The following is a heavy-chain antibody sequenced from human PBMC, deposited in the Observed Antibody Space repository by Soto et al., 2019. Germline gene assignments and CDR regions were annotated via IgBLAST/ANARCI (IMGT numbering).Heavy chain of an antibody. CDR3: ARGGYGGNSALYYFDY. CDR2: IIPIFGTA. Sequence: QVQLVQSGAEVKKPGSSVKVSCKASGGTFSSYAISWVRPAPGQGLEWMGGIIPIFGTANYAQKFQGRVTITADESTSTAYMELSSLRSEDTAVYYCARGGYGGNSALYYFDYWGQGTLVTVSS. V-gene: IGHV1-69*12. D-gene: IGHD4-17*01. J-gene: IGHJ4*02. CDR1: GGTFSSYA.